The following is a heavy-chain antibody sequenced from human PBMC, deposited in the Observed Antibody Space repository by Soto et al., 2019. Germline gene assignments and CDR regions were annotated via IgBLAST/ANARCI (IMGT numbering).Heavy chain of an antibody. Sequence: GGSLRLSCAASGFTFSSYAMHWVRQAPGKGLEYVSAISSNGGSTYYANSVKGRFTISRDNSKNTLYLQMGSLRAEDMAVYYCARFRSVVATIWGLNDAFDIWGQGTMVTVSS. J-gene: IGHJ3*02. D-gene: IGHD5-12*01. CDR2: ISSNGGST. V-gene: IGHV3-64*01. CDR1: GFTFSSYA. CDR3: ARFRSVVATIWGLNDAFDI.